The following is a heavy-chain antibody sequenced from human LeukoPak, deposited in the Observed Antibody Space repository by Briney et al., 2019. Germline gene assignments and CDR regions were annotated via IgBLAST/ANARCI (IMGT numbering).Heavy chain of an antibody. J-gene: IGHJ2*01. CDR2: IKQDGNEK. CDR3: ARDAHCSSTDCYKPLWYFDL. D-gene: IGHD2-2*02. V-gene: IGHV3-7*01. CDR1: GFRFSSYW. Sequence: PGGSLRLSRAASGFRFSSYWMSWVRQAPGKGLEWVANIKQDGNEKYYVDSVKGRFAISRDDAKNSVFLQMSSLRVEDTAVYFCARDAHCSSTDCYKPLWYFDLWGRGTLVTVSS.